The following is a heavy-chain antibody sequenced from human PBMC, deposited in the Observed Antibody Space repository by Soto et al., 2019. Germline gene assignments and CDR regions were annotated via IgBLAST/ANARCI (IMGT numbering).Heavy chain of an antibody. CDR1: GGSISSGGYF. V-gene: IGHV4-31*03. D-gene: IGHD1-1*01. Sequence: QVQLQESGPGLVKPSQTLSLTCTVSGGSISSGGYFWSWIRQPPGKGLEWIGNIFYSGTTYYNPSLXSRXTISVDTSKNQFSLKLSSVTAADTAVYFCARGVLYWGQGTLVTVSS. CDR3: ARGVLY. CDR2: IFYSGTT. J-gene: IGHJ4*02.